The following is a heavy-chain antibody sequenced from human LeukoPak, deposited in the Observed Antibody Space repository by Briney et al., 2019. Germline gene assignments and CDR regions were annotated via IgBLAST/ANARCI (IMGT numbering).Heavy chain of an antibody. D-gene: IGHD5-18*01. Sequence: PGGSLRLSCAASGFTFSSFSMNWVRQAPGKGLEWVSYISSSSSTIYYADSVKGRFTISRDNAKNSLYLQMNSLRAEDTAVYYCARSIQLWSGGSAELDYWGQGTLVTVSS. J-gene: IGHJ4*02. CDR3: ARSIQLWSGGSAELDY. CDR2: ISSSSSTI. V-gene: IGHV3-48*04. CDR1: GFTFSSFS.